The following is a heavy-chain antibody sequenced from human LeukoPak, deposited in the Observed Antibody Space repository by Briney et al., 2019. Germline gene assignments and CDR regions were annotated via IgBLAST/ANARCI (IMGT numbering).Heavy chain of an antibody. D-gene: IGHD3-22*01. CDR3: ARLSNYYYDSSGLPIYFDY. J-gene: IGHJ4*02. V-gene: IGHV4-59*08. CDR2: IYYSGST. Sequence: SETLSLTCTVSGGSISSYYWSWIRQPPGKGPEWIGYIYYSGSTYYNPSLKSRVTISVDTSKNQFSLKLSSVTAADTAVYYCARLSNYYYDSSGLPIYFDYWGQGTLVTVSS. CDR1: GGSISSYY.